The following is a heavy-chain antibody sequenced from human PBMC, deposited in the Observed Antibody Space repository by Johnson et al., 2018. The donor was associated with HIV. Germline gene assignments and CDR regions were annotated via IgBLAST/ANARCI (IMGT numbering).Heavy chain of an antibody. CDR3: AKVFSVELPAFDI. J-gene: IGHJ3*02. V-gene: IGHV3-9*01. CDR2: ISWNSGSI. Sequence: VESGGGLVQPGRSLRLSCAASGFTFDDYAMHWVRQAPGKGLEWVSGISWNSGSIGYADSVKGRFTISRDNAKNSLYLQMNSLRAEDTALYYCAKVFSVELPAFDIWGQGTMVTVSS. CDR1: GFTFDDYA. D-gene: IGHD1-26*01.